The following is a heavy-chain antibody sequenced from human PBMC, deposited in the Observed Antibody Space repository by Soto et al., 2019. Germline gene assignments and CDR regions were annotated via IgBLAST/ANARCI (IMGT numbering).Heavy chain of an antibody. CDR3: AKDLTGNGAFYM. CDR2: ISGRGGNT. D-gene: IGHD3-10*01. V-gene: IGHV3-23*01. Sequence: EVQLLESGGGLVQPGGSLRLSCAASGFTFSDYAMSWVRQSPGKGLQWVSAISGRGGNTYYLDSVKGRFIISRDNSKNPLSLQMTSLRAEDTFVYYWAKDLTGNGAFYMWGHGTMVTVSS. J-gene: IGHJ3*02. CDR1: GFTFSDYA.